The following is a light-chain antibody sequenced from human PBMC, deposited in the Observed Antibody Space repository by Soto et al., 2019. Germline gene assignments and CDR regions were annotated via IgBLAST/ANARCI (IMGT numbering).Light chain of an antibody. Sequence: DIVLTQSPGTLCLSPGERTTLSCRASQSVSSSYLAWYQQKPGQAPRLLIHGASSRATGIPDRFSGSGSGTDFTLTISRLEPEDFAVYYCQQYGNSPWTFGQGTKVDIK. CDR2: GAS. J-gene: IGKJ1*01. CDR1: QSVSSSY. CDR3: QQYGNSPWT. V-gene: IGKV3-20*01.